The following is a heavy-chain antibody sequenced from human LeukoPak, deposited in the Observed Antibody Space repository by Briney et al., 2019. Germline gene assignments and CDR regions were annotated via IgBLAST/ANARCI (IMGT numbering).Heavy chain of an antibody. CDR2: FYDSGST. V-gene: IGHV4-39*07. CDR3: ARGGTAPPEDFDH. CDR1: GGSISSSSYC. Sequence: SATLALTCTVAGGSISSSSYCWGWIRQPPGKGLEWIGSFYDSGSTYYNPSLRSRVTISVDTTTNQLSLKLSSAAAADAAVYSCARGGTAPPEDFDHWGQGTLVTVSS. J-gene: IGHJ4*02. D-gene: IGHD1-1*01.